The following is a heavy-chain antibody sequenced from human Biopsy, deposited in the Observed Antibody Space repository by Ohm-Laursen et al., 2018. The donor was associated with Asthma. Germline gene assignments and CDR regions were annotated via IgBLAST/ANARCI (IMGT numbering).Heavy chain of an antibody. D-gene: IGHD3-3*01. J-gene: IGHJ6*02. CDR2: IYHWGNT. CDR1: GYSISNGGYY. Sequence: PSDTLSLTCSVSGYSISNGGYYWTWVRQRPGKGLEWIGNIYHWGNTKYNPSLKSRLSFSVDTSKNQFSLKLSSVTAADTAIYFCARDYYDFWNRSVYTYFGMDVWGRGTTVVVSS. CDR3: ARDYYDFWNRSVYTYFGMDV. V-gene: IGHV4-31*03.